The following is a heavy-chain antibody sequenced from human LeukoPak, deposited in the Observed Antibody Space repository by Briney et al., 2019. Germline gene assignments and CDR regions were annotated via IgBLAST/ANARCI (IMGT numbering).Heavy chain of an antibody. V-gene: IGHV1-2*02. J-gene: IGHJ6*02. D-gene: IGHD6-19*01. CDR3: AREFGGWSLVGMDV. CDR1: GYTFTSYG. CDR2: INPNSGGT. Sequence: ASVKVSCKASGYTFTSYGISWVRQAPGQGLEWMGWINPNSGGTNYAQKFQGRVTMTRDTSISTAYMELSRLRSDDTAVYYCAREFGGWSLVGMDVWGQGTTVTVSS.